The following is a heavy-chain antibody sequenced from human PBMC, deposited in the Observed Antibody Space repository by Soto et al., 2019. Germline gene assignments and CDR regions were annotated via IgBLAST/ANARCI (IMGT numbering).Heavy chain of an antibody. Sequence: QVQLVQSGAEVKKPGASVKVSCKASGYTFTSYYMHWVRQAPGQGLEWMGIINPSGGSTSYAQKFQGRVTMTMDTSTSTVYLELSSLRSEDTAVYYCAHSGSYELGLGYWGQGTLVTVSS. CDR3: AHSGSYELGLGY. CDR2: INPSGGST. CDR1: GYTFTSYY. V-gene: IGHV1-46*01. J-gene: IGHJ4*02. D-gene: IGHD1-26*01.